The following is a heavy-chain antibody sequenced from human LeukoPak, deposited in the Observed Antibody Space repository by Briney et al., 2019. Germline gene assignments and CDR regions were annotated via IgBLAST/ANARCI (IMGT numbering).Heavy chain of an antibody. CDR2: IFYSGSS. Sequence: SETLSLTCTVSGGSFSSSSYCWGWIRQPPGKGLEWIGNIFYSGSSYYNPSLQGRVTISVDPSKNQFSLKLSSVTAADTAVYYCARDNVRGGVEMATIDGWFDPWGQGTLVTVSS. V-gene: IGHV4-39*07. J-gene: IGHJ5*02. CDR1: GGSFSSSSYC. D-gene: IGHD5-24*01. CDR3: ARDNVRGGVEMATIDGWFDP.